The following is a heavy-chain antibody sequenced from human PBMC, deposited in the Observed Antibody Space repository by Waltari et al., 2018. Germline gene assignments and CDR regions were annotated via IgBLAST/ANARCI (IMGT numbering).Heavy chain of an antibody. CDR1: GYPFFGYF. V-gene: IGHV1-2*02. J-gene: IGHJ4*02. CDR3: ARDRSRKNFDF. CDR2: INPNSGES. Sequence: LVQSGPVEKKPGTSVKVSCEASGYPFFGYFIHWVRQAPGQGLEWMGCINPNSGESNYAQKFQGRVTMTRDTSTSTAFMEVSSWTSDDAAVYYCARDRSRKNFDFWGQGTPVTVSS.